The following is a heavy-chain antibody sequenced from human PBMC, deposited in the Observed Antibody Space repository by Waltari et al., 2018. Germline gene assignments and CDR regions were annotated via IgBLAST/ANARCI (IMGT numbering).Heavy chain of an antibody. D-gene: IGHD3-9*01. V-gene: IGHV4-34*01. CDR1: GGSFSGYY. CDR2: INHSGST. J-gene: IGHJ3*02. CDR3: ARGVDILTAEDAFDI. Sequence: QVQLQQWGAGLLKPSETLSLTCAVYGGSFSGYYWSWIRQPPGKGREWYGEINHSGSTNYNPALKSRVTISVDTSKNRFSLKLSSVTAADTAVYYCARGVDILTAEDAFDIWGQGTMVTVSS.